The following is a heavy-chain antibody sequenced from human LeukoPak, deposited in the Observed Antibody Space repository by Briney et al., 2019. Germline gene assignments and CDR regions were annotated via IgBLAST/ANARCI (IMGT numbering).Heavy chain of an antibody. D-gene: IGHD6-13*01. CDR2: IYYSGST. Sequence: SETLSLTCTVSGGSISSYYWSWIRQPPGKGLEWIGYIYYSGSTNYNPSLKSRVTISVDTSKNQFSLKLSSVTAADTAVYYCARGSGYSSSPYYYYYGMDVWGQGTTVTVSS. CDR3: ARGSGYSSSPYYYYYGMDV. V-gene: IGHV4-59*01. J-gene: IGHJ6*02. CDR1: GGSISSYY.